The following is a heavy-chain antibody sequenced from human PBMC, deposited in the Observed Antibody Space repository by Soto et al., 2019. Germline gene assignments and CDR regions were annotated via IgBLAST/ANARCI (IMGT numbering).Heavy chain of an antibody. V-gene: IGHV3-30*18. CDR3: AKDHLPSTVTTPGY. D-gene: IGHD4-17*01. J-gene: IGHJ4*02. Sequence: QVQLVESGGGVVQPGRSLRLSCAASGFTFSGFGMHWVRQAPGKGLVWVAVISYDGNNKYYADSVKGRFTISRDNSKNTLYLQMNTLRAEDTAVYYCAKDHLPSTVTTPGYWGQGTLVTVSS. CDR2: ISYDGNNK. CDR1: GFTFSGFG.